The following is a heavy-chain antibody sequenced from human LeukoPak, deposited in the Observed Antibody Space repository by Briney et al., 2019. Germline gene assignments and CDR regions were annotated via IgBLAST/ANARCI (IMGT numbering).Heavy chain of an antibody. CDR3: VRSPGYSSGWFDY. J-gene: IGHJ5*01. D-gene: IGHD6-19*01. CDR2: IYYTGST. V-gene: IGHV4-59*08. CDR1: GGSISSFD. Sequence: SETLSLTCTVSGGSISSFDWSWIRQPPGKGLEYIGDIYYTGSTNYNPSLNSRVTMSVDTSKNQFSLKLTSVTAADTALYYCVRSPGYSSGWFDYWGHGTLVTVSS.